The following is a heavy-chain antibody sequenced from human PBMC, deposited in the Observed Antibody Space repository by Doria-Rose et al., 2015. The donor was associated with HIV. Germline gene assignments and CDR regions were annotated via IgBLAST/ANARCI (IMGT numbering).Heavy chain of an antibody. J-gene: IGHJ4*02. Sequence: QVQLVQSGPVLVKPTETLTLTCTVSGVSLSSPGMGVSWIRQPPGKVLEWLANIFSDDERSYKTSLKSRFTISRGTSKSQVVLTMTDMDPVDTATYYCARIKSSRWYHKYYFDFWGQGTLVIVSA. D-gene: IGHD6-13*01. CDR2: IFSDDER. CDR1: GVSLSSPGMG. V-gene: IGHV2-26*01. CDR3: ARIKSSRWYHKYYFDF.